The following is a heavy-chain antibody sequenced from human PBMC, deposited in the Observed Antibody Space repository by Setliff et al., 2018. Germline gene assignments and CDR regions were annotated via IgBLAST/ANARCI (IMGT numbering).Heavy chain of an antibody. V-gene: IGHV5-51*01. CDR2: IYGGDSDT. CDR1: GYRFSNYW. D-gene: IGHD6-19*01. CDR3: VRDGRAEPAET. J-gene: IGHJ5*02. Sequence: PGESLKISCKGSGYRFSNYWIGWVRQMPGKGLEWMGIIYGGDSDTRYSPSFQGLVSISADKSISTAYLQWSSRKASDTAMYYCVRDGRAEPAETWGQGTLVTVSS.